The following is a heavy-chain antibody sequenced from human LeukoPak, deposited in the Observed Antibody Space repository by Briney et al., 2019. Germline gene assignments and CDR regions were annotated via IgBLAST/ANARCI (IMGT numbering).Heavy chain of an antibody. CDR3: AKSLIVVVRYYFDY. V-gene: IGHV3-23*01. CDR2: ISGSGGST. J-gene: IGHJ4*02. CDR1: GFTFSSYA. D-gene: IGHD3-22*01. Sequence: GGSLRLSCAASGFTFSSYAMSWVRQAPGKGLEWVSAISGSGGSTYYADSVKGRFTISRDSSKNTLYLQMNSLRAEDTAVYYCAKSLIVVVRYYFDYWGQGTLVTVSS.